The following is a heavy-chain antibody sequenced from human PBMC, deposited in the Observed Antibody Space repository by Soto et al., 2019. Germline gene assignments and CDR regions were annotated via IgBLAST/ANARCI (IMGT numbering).Heavy chain of an antibody. CDR3: AKARKDYYDSSGYYYGHFDY. V-gene: IGHV3-30*18. CDR1: GFTFSSYG. Sequence: PGGSLRLSCAASGFTFSSYGMHWVRQAPGKGLEWVAVISYDGSNKYYADSVKGRFTISRDNSKNTLYLQMNSLRAEDTAVYYCAKARKDYYDSSGYYYGHFDYWGQGTLVTVSS. J-gene: IGHJ4*02. CDR2: ISYDGSNK. D-gene: IGHD3-22*01.